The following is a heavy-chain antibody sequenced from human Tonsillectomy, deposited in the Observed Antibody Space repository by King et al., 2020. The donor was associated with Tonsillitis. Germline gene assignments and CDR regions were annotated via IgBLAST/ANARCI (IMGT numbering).Heavy chain of an antibody. CDR1: GFTFSSNS. V-gene: IGHV3-48*04. CDR3: ARDRVFGGDRMDV. D-gene: IGHD2-21*02. J-gene: IGHJ6*02. Sequence: DVQLVESGGGLVQPGGSLRLSCAASGFTFSSNSFNWVRQAPGKGLEWLAYISSTSTTIYYADSVKGRFTISRDNAKSSLHLQMNSLRAEDTAVYYCARDRVFGGDRMDVWGQGTTVTVSS. CDR2: ISSTSTTI.